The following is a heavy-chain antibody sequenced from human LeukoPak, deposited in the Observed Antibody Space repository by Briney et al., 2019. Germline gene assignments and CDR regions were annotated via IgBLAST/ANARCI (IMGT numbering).Heavy chain of an antibody. Sequence: GGSLRLSCAASGFTFSNACMSWVRQAPGKGLVWVSRINSDGNSANYAESVKGRFTISRDNAKNTLYLQLNSLRAEDTAVYYCARVLWFGELLTSWYFDLWGRGTLVTVSS. CDR3: ARVLWFGELLTSWYFDL. D-gene: IGHD3-10*01. J-gene: IGHJ2*01. V-gene: IGHV3-74*01. CDR1: GFTFSNAC. CDR2: INSDGNSA.